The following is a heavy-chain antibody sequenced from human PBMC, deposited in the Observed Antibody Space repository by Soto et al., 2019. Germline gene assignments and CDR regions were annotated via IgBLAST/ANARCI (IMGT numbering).Heavy chain of an antibody. D-gene: IGHD3-10*01. CDR2: FYTNGIS. Sequence: SETLSLTCTVSGGSISSYHWSWIRQSAGQGLEWIGRFYTNGISHYNPSLKSRLSMSADTSKNQLSLTLTSVTAADTGVYYCARAGNEYGVDVWGQGTTVTAP. V-gene: IGHV4-4*07. CDR3: ARAGNEYGVDV. J-gene: IGHJ6*02. CDR1: GGSISSYH.